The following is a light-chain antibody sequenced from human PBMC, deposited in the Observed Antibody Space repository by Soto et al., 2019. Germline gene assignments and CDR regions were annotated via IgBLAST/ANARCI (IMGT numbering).Light chain of an antibody. CDR3: CSFTSTNTWV. CDR2: HVT. Sequence: QSALTQPASVSGSPGQSITISCTGTSSDVGNYNYVSWFQQQPGKAPQLVIYHVTNRPSGVSNRFSGSKSGYTASLTISGLQAEDEADYYCCSFTSTNTWVFGRGTKLTVL. V-gene: IGLV2-14*03. CDR1: SSDVGNYNY. J-gene: IGLJ3*02.